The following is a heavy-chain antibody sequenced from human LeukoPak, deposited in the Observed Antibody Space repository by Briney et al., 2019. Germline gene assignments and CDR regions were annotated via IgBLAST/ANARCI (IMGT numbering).Heavy chain of an antibody. D-gene: IGHD5-18*01. CDR2: INHSGST. Sequence: GSLRLSCAASGFTFSSYAMSWVRQPPGKGLEWIGEINHSGSTNYNPSLKSRVTISVDTSKNQFSLKLSSVTAADTAVYYCASPGRYSYGSYTGLWFDPWGQGTLVTVSS. CDR3: ASPGRYSYGSYTGLWFDP. CDR1: GFTFSSYA. V-gene: IGHV4-34*01. J-gene: IGHJ5*02.